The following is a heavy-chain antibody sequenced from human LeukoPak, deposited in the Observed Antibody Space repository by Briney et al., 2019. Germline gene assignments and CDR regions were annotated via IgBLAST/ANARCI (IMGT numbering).Heavy chain of an antibody. D-gene: IGHD3-10*01. CDR3: ARDRVKGDY. CDR1: GFTFTKAW. J-gene: IGHJ4*02. V-gene: IGHV3-74*01. CDR2: INSDGSST. Sequence: GGSLRLSCAASGFTFTKAWMSWVRQAPGKGLVWVSRINSDGSSTSYADSVKGRFTISRDNAKNTLYLQMNSLRAEDTAVYYCARDRVKGDYWGQGTLVTVSS.